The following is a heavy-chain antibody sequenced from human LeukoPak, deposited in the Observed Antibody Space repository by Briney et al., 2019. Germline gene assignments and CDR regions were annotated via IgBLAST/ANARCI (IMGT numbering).Heavy chain of an antibody. D-gene: IGHD1-26*01. J-gene: IGHJ4*02. Sequence: KFQGRVTITRDTSASTAYMELSSLRSEDTAVYYCARSIVGAIVYWGQGTLVTVSS. V-gene: IGHV1-3*01. CDR3: ARSIVGAIVY.